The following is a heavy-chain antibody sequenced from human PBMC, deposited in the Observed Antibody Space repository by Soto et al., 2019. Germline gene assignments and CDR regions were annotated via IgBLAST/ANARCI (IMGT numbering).Heavy chain of an antibody. Sequence: SVKVSCKASGGTFSSYAIRWVRQAPGQGLEWMGGIIPIFGTANYAQKFQGRVTITADESTSTAYMELSSLRSEDTAVYYCARASRNDFWSGYSIYYNYYGMDVRGQGTTVTVSS. CDR2: IIPIFGTA. V-gene: IGHV1-69*13. CDR1: GGTFSSYA. CDR3: ARASRNDFWSGYSIYYNYYGMDV. J-gene: IGHJ6*02. D-gene: IGHD3-3*01.